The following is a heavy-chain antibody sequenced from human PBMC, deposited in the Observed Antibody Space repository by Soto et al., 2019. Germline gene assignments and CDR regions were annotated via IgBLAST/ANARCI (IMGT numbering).Heavy chain of an antibody. J-gene: IGHJ1*01. D-gene: IGHD3-9*01. V-gene: IGHV3-23*01. CDR1: GFTFSTYT. CDR2: IGCCSGSGT. CDR3: AYDRQPDGIWTFAF. Sequence: PGGSLRLSCAASGFTFSTYTMNWFRQAPGKGLEWVSGIGCCSGSGTYYADFVKGRFTISRDNSKNMVFLQMNGLRAEDTAVYYCAYDRQPDGIWTFAFWGQGTPVPVSS.